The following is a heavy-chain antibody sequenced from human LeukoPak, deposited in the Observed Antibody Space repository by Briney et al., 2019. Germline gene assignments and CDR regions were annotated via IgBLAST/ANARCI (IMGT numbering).Heavy chain of an antibody. CDR3: ARGGVLEWLLRPAHFDY. CDR1: GGSISSSSYY. D-gene: IGHD3-3*01. Sequence: PSETLSLTCTVSGGSISSSSYYWGWIRQPPGKGLEWIGSIYYSGSTYYNPSLKSRVTISVDTSKNQFSLKLSSVTAADTAVYYCARGGVLEWLLRPAHFDYWGQGTLVTVSS. V-gene: IGHV4-39*07. J-gene: IGHJ4*02. CDR2: IYYSGST.